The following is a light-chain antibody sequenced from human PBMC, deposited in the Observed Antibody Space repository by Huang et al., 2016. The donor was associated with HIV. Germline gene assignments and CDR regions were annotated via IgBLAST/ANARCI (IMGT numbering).Light chain of an antibody. CDR2: WAS. Sequence: DIVMTQSPDSLAVSLGERATINCKSSQSVLYSSNNKNHLAWYQQKPGQPPKLLIYWASTRESGVPDRFRGSGSGTDFTLTIIRLAPEDFAVYYCQQYGSSGTFGQGTRVDI. CDR1: QSVLYSSNNKNH. CDR3: QQYGSSGT. J-gene: IGKJ1*01. V-gene: IGKV4-1*01.